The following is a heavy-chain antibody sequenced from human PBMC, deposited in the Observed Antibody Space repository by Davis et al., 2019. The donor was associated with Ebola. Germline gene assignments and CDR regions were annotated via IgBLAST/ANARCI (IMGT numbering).Heavy chain of an antibody. J-gene: IGHJ5*02. Sequence: PGGSLRLSCAASGFTFSSYWMHWVRHASGKGLVWVSRINSDGSSTSYADSVKGRFTISRDNAKNTLYLQMNSLRAEDTAVYYCARGHGSSPDNWFDPWGQGTLVTVSS. CDR2: INSDGSST. CDR3: ARGHGSSPDNWFDP. CDR1: GFTFSSYW. D-gene: IGHD1-26*01. V-gene: IGHV3-74*01.